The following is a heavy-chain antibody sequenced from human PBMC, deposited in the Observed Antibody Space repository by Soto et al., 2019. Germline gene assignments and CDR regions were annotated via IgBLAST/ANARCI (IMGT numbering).Heavy chain of an antibody. CDR1: GYTFTGHY. Sequence: ASVKVSCKASGYTFTGHYIHWVRQAPGQGLEWMGWINPNSGDTNYAQKFQDWVTMTRDTSIGTAYMELRRLSSDDTALYYCARDRRFYGGGSYELANDAFDLWGQGTMVTVSS. J-gene: IGHJ3*01. CDR2: INPNSGDT. CDR3: ARDRRFYGGGSYELANDAFDL. D-gene: IGHD3-3*01. V-gene: IGHV1-2*04.